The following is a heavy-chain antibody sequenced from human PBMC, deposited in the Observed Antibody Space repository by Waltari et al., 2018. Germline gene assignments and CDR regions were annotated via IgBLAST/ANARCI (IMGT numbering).Heavy chain of an antibody. D-gene: IGHD5-12*01. CDR3: ASGPGWLSH. J-gene: IGHJ1*01. Sequence: EVQLVEAGGALIQPGGSLSLSCTVSDYTVITTYMTWVRQPPGKGLEWVSVFYSGGTTYYADSVKGRFTISRDDRKNTLYLQMNSLRAEDAAVYYCASGPGWLSHWGQGTLVTVSS. CDR2: FYSGGTT. V-gene: IGHV3-53*01. CDR1: DYTVITTY.